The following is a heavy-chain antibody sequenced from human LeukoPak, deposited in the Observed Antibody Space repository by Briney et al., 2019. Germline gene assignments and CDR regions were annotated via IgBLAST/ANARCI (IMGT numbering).Heavy chain of an antibody. CDR3: ARDGCSGGSCYYHYFDY. V-gene: IGHV4-4*02. CDR1: GFTLSSYAM. Sequence: PGGSLRLSCAASGFTLSSYAMSWVRQPPGKGLEWIGEIYHSGSTNYNPSLKSRVTISVDTSKNQFSLKLSSVTAADTAVYYCARDGCSGGSCYYHYFDYWGQGTLVTVSS. J-gene: IGHJ4*02. CDR2: IYHSGST. D-gene: IGHD2-15*01.